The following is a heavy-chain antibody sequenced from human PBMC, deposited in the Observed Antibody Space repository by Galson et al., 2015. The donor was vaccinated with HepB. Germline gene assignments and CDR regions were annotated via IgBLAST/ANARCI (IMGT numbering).Heavy chain of an antibody. CDR1: GYTFTSYD. J-gene: IGHJ6*02. Sequence: SVKVSCKASGYTFTSYDINWVRQATGQGLEWMGWMNSNSGNTGYAQKFQGRVTMTRNTSISTAYMELSSLRSEDTAVYYCARFPLSPSYYYGMDVWGQGTAVTVSS. V-gene: IGHV1-8*01. CDR2: MNSNSGNT. CDR3: ARFPLSPSYYYGMDV.